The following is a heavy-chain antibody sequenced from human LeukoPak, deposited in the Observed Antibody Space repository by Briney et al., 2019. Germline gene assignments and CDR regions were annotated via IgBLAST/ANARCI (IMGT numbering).Heavy chain of an antibody. D-gene: IGHD2/OR15-2a*01. CDR1: GFHFRRYE. CDR2: IGSTGTTK. V-gene: IGHV3-48*03. CDR3: ARDGDFRYFDF. Sequence: PGGSLRLSCAASGFHFRRYEMNWVRQAPGKGLEWVSYIGSTGTTKYYADSVKRRFTISRDSAKNSMFLQLSSLRVDDTAVYYGARDGDFRYFDFWGQGTLVTVSS. J-gene: IGHJ4*03.